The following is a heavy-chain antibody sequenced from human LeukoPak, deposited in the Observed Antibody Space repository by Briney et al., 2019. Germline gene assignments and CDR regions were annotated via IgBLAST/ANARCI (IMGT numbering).Heavy chain of an antibody. D-gene: IGHD2-15*01. CDR1: GFTFSSYG. Sequence: GGSLRLSCAASGFTFSSYGMHWVRQAPGKGLEWVAFIRYDGSNKYYADSVKGRFTISRDNPKNTLYLQMNSLRAEDTAVYHCGSSGPPGGYFDYWGQGTLVTVSS. J-gene: IGHJ4*02. CDR2: IRYDGSNK. V-gene: IGHV3-30*02. CDR3: GSSGPPGGYFDY.